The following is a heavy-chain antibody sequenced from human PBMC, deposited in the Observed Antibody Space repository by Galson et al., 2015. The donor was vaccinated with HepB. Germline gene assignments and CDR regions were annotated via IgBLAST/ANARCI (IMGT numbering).Heavy chain of an antibody. CDR1: GFSFSGYG. Sequence: SLRLSCAASGFSFSGYGMLWVRQAPGKGLEWVAVISYDGSNKYYGDSVKGRFTISRDNSKNTLYLQMYSLRVEDTAVYYCAGGWTHIDYWGQGTLVTVSS. D-gene: IGHD6-19*01. V-gene: IGHV3-30*03. CDR3: AGGWTHIDY. CDR2: ISYDGSNK. J-gene: IGHJ4*02.